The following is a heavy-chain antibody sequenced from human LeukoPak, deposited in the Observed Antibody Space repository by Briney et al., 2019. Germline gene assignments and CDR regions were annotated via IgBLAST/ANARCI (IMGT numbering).Heavy chain of an antibody. CDR1: GFTFSSYW. D-gene: IGHD3-10*01. Sequence: PGGSLRLSCAASGFTFSSYWMHWVRQAPGKGLVWVSRINSDGSSTSYADSVKGRFTISRDNAKNTLYLQMNSLRAEDTAVYYSARDRGELLSTHYYYYGMGVWGQGTTVTVSS. CDR2: INSDGSST. J-gene: IGHJ6*02. V-gene: IGHV3-74*01. CDR3: ARDRGELLSTHYYYYGMGV.